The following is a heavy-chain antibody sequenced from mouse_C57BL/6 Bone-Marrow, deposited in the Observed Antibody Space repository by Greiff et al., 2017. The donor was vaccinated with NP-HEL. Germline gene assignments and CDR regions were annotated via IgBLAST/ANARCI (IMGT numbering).Heavy chain of an antibody. D-gene: IGHD2-2*01. CDR2: INSDGGST. CDR3: ASMVTTPAWFAY. Sequence: DVHLVESGGGLVQPGESLKLSCESNEYEFPSHDMSWVRKTPEKRLQLVAAINSDGGSTYYPDTMERRFIISRDNTKKTLYLQMSSLRSEDTALYYCASMVTTPAWFAYWGQGTLVTVSA. CDR1: EYEFPSHD. J-gene: IGHJ3*01. V-gene: IGHV5-2*01.